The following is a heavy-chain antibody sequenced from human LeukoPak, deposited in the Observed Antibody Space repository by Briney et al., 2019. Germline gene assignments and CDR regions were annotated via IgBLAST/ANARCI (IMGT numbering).Heavy chain of an antibody. CDR3: AKDMNQWDLTYFDY. J-gene: IGHJ4*02. CDR1: RFTLTSYA. Sequence: PRESLRPSWAASRFTLTSYAMSCVSPPPGKGMEWDLAIGGSGGSTSYADSVKGRFTISRDNSKNTLYLQMNSLRAEDTAVYFCAKDMNQWDLTYFDYWGQGTLVTVSS. V-gene: IGHV3-23*01. D-gene: IGHD1-26*01. CDR2: IGGSGGST.